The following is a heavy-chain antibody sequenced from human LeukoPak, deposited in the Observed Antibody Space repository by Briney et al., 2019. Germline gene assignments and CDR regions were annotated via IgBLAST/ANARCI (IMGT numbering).Heavy chain of an antibody. J-gene: IGHJ4*02. CDR3: ARVDWNYAADY. CDR2: IIPIFGTA. CDR1: GGTFSGYA. Sequence: GASVKVSCKASGGTFSGYAISWVRQAPGQGLEWMGGIIPIFGTANYAQKFQGRVTITADESTSTAYMELSSLRSEDTAVYYCARVDWNYAADYWGQGTLVTVSS. D-gene: IGHD1-7*01. V-gene: IGHV1-69*13.